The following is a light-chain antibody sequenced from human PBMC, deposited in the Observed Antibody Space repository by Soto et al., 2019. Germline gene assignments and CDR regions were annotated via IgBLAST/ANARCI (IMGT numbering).Light chain of an antibody. V-gene: IGLV1-44*01. Sequence: QSVLTQAPSASGTPGQRVTISCSGSSSNIGSNTVSWYQQVPGTAPKLLIYSNDHRPSGGPDRFSASKSGTSASLAIGGLQSDDEADYYCAAWDGSLNGWVFGGGTKVTVL. CDR1: SSNIGSNT. J-gene: IGLJ2*01. CDR2: SND. CDR3: AAWDGSLNGWV.